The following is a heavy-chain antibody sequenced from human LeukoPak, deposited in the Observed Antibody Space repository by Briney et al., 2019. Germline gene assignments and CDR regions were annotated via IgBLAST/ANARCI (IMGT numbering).Heavy chain of an antibody. D-gene: IGHD5-12*01. CDR1: GFIFDDYA. CDR3: AKDSRGWLYYFDY. J-gene: IGHJ4*02. V-gene: IGHV3-9*01. Sequence: PGGSLRLSCAASGFIFDDYAMHWVRQAPGKGLEWVSGISWNSGSIGYADSVKGRFTISRDNSKNTLYLQMNSLRAEDTAVYYCAKDSRGWLYYFDYWGQGTLVTVSS. CDR2: ISWNSGSI.